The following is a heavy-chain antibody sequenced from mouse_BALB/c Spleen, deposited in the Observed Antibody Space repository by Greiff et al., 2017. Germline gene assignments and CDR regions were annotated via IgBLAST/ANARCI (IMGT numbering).Heavy chain of an antibody. V-gene: IGHV1-18*01. CDR1: GYSFTSYY. CDR2: INPNNGGT. J-gene: IGHJ1*01. D-gene: IGHD1-1*01. CDR3: ARDYYYGSRPSYWYFDV. Sequence: VQLKQSGPELMKPGASVKISCKASGYSFTSYYMHWVKQSHGKSLEWIGDINPNNGGTIYNQKFKGKATLTVDKSSSTAYMELRSLTSEDTAVYYCARDYYYGSRPSYWYFDVWGAGTTVTVSS.